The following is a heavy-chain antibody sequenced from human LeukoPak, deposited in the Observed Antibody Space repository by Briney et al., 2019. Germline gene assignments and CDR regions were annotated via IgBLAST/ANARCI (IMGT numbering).Heavy chain of an antibody. Sequence: KTSETLSLTCTVSGGSISSYYWSWIRQPPGKGLEWIGYIYYSGSTNYSPSLKSRVTISVDTSKNQFSLKLSSVTAADTAVYYCARAADIGWLRWVFDYWGQGTLVTVSS. V-gene: IGHV4-59*01. CDR3: ARAADIGWLRWVFDY. J-gene: IGHJ4*02. CDR2: IYYSGST. D-gene: IGHD5-12*01. CDR1: GGSISSYY.